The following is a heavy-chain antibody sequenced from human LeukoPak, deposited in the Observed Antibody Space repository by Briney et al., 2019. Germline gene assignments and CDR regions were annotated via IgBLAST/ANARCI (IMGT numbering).Heavy chain of an antibody. D-gene: IGHD2-15*01. CDR1: GFTLTIYE. CDR3: ALDISSSTRAFDI. Sequence: PGGSLRLSCAASGFTLTIYEMSWVRQAPGEGLEWISLITSSVSPTFYADSVKGRFTIFRDTDKNSLFLQMNNLRGEDTAVYYCALDISSSTRAFDIWGQGTMVTVS. CDR2: ITSSVSPT. J-gene: IGHJ3*02. V-gene: IGHV3-48*03.